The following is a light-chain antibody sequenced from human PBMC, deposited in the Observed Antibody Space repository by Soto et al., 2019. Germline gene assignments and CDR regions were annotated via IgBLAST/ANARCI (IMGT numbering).Light chain of an antibody. J-gene: IGLJ1*01. V-gene: IGLV2-14*01. CDR2: DVS. CDR1: KSVVVGYNH. Sequence: CVLNKPSSVSGSPGQSITISLPGTKSVVVGYNHVSWYQQHPGKAPKLIIYDVSNRPSGVSNRFSGSKSGNTASLTISGLQAEDEADYYCSSYTSTPPRVFVTGTKVTVL. CDR3: SSYTSTPPRV.